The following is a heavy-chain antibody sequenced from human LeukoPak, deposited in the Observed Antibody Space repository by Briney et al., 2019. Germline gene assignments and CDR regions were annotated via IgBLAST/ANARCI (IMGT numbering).Heavy chain of an antibody. J-gene: IGHJ3*02. CDR3: ARDLGHCSGGSCHPVAFDI. Sequence: GGSLRLSCAASGFPFNKDWMHWVRQVPGKGLVWVSRIKSDETSTAYADSVRGRFTISRDNAKNMLYLQMNSLRAEDTAVYYCARDLGHCSGGSCHPVAFDIWGQGRMVTVSS. CDR2: IKSDETST. V-gene: IGHV3-74*01. CDR1: GFPFNKDW. D-gene: IGHD2-15*01.